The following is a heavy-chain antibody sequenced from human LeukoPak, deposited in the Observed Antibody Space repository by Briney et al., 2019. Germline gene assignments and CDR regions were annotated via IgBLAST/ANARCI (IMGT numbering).Heavy chain of an antibody. V-gene: IGHV3-66*01. J-gene: IGHJ4*02. CDR2: IYAAGNT. Sequence: GESLRLSCAASGFTVSNNYMNWVRQAPGKGLEWVSIIYAAGNTYYADSVKGRFTISKDNSKNTLYLQMDSLRVDDTAIYYCASGRQWLAFDYWGQGNLVAVSS. CDR1: GFTVSNNY. CDR3: ASGRQWLAFDY. D-gene: IGHD6-19*01.